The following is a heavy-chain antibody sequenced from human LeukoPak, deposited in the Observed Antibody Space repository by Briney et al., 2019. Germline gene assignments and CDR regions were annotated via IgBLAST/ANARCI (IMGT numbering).Heavy chain of an antibody. CDR2: IKPNSGGT. D-gene: IGHD1-26*01. V-gene: IGHV1-2*02. CDR1: GYTFTGYF. Sequence: GASVKVSCKASGYTFTGYFMHWVRQAPGQGLEWMGWIKPNSGGTNYAQKFQGRVTMTRDTSTRTAYMELSRRRSDDTAVYYCARGIGKAFYIWGQGTMVTVSS. CDR3: ARGIGKAFYI. J-gene: IGHJ3*02.